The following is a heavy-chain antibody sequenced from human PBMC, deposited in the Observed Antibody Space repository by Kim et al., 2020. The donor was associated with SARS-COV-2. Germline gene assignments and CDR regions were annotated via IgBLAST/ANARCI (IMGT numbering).Heavy chain of an antibody. J-gene: IGHJ5*02. CDR2: IKQDGSEK. V-gene: IGHV3-7*01. CDR3: ARVVRSGWYERWVRYWFDP. D-gene: IGHD6-19*01. CDR1: GFTFSSYW. Sequence: GGSLRLSCAASGFTFSSYWMSWVRQAPGKGLEWVANIKQDGSEKYYVDSVKGRFTISRDNAKNSLYRQMNSLRAEDTAVYYCARVVRSGWYERWVRYWFDPWGQGTLVTVSS.